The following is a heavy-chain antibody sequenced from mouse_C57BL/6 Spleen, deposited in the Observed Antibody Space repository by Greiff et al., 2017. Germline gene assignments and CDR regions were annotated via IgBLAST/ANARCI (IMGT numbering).Heavy chain of an antibody. V-gene: IGHV1-42*01. CDR2: INPSTGGT. CDR1: GYSFTGYY. Sequence: VQLQQSGPELVKPGASVKISCKASGYSFTGYYMNWVKQSPEKSLEWIGEINPSTGGTTYNQKFKAKATLTVDKSSSTAYMHLKSLTSEDSAVDCCARYGGYGNFFDYWGQGTTLTVSA. D-gene: IGHD2-10*02. CDR3: ARYGGYGNFFDY. J-gene: IGHJ2*01.